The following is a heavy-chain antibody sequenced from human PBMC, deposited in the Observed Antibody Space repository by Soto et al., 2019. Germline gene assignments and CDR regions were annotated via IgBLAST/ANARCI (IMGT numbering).Heavy chain of an antibody. CDR1: GFTFSSYS. CDR2: ISSSSSTI. D-gene: IGHD3-16*01. J-gene: IGHJ5*02. V-gene: IGHV3-48*01. CDR3: ARLGRGGFDP. Sequence: GGSLRLSCAASGFTFSSYSMNWVRQAPGKGLEWVSYISSSSSTIYYADSVKGRFTNSRDNAKNSLYLQMNSLRAEDTAVYYCARLGRGGFDPWGQGTLVTVSS.